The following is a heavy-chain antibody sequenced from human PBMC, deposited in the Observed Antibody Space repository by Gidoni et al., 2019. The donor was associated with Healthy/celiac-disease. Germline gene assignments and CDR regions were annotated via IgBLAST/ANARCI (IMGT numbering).Heavy chain of an antibody. V-gene: IGHV4-31*03. CDR3: ARGYCSGGSCYWRIDAFDI. J-gene: IGHJ3*02. CDR1: GGTIRSSCYY. D-gene: IGHD2-15*01. Sequence: QVQLQESGPALAKPSQTLSITCTISGGTIRSSCYYWSWIRQHPGKGLEWIGYSYYSGSTYYNPSLKSRVAISVDTSKNQFSLKLSSVTAAYAAVYYCARGYCSGGSCYWRIDAFDIWGQGTMVTVSS. CDR2: SYYSGST.